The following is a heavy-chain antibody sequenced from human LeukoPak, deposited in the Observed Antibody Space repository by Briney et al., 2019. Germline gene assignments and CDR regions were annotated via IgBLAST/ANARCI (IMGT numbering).Heavy chain of an antibody. CDR3: ARLDSGSSPP. CDR2: IYYSGST. D-gene: IGHD1-26*01. J-gene: IGHJ5*02. CDR1: GGSINSYY. V-gene: IGHV4-59*01. Sequence: SETLSLTCTVSGGSINSYYWSWIRQPPGKGLEWIAYIYYSGSTSYNPSLKSRVTISVDTSKNQFSLKLNSVTAADTAMYYCARLDSGSSPPWGQGTLVTVSS.